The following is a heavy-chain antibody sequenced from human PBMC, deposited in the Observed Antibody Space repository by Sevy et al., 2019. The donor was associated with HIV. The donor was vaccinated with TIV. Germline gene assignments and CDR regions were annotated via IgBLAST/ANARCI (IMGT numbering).Heavy chain of an antibody. CDR1: GFTFSSYS. Sequence: GGSLRLSCAASGFTFSSYSMNWVRQAPGKGLEWVSYISSSSSTIYYADSVKGRFTISRDNAKNSLYLQMNSLRAEDTAVYYCARGPALRGALGGYCSSTSCFLFDYWGQGTLVTVSS. CDR3: ARGPALRGALGGYCSSTSCFLFDY. CDR2: ISSSSSTI. D-gene: IGHD2-2*01. J-gene: IGHJ4*02. V-gene: IGHV3-48*01.